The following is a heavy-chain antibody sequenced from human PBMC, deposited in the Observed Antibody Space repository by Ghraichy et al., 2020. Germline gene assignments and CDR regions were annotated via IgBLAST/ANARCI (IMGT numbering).Heavy chain of an antibody. J-gene: IGHJ2*01. D-gene: IGHD3-10*01. CDR1: GYSFTTYY. V-gene: IGHV1-2*02. CDR2: VNPNSGDA. CDR3: ARDIEGSAGKYFDL. Sequence: ASVKVSCKASGYSFTTYYMHWMRQAPGQGVEWMGCVNPNSGDAAYAQKFQGGVILTINTSITTGYMELTRLTFDDTAIYYCARDIEGSAGKYFDLWGRGTLVTVSS.